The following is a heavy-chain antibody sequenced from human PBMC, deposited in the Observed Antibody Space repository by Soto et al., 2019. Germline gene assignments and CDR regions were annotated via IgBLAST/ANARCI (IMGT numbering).Heavy chain of an antibody. V-gene: IGHV5-51*01. CDR3: ARSRTPDILVVVAAPFDY. Sequence: ESLKISCKGSGYSFTSYWIGWVRQMRGKGLEWMGIIYPGDSDTRYSPSFQGQVTISADKSISTAYLQWSSLKASDTAMYYCARSRTPDILVVVAAPFDYWGQGTLVPVSS. CDR1: GYSFTSYW. D-gene: IGHD2-15*01. CDR2: IYPGDSDT. J-gene: IGHJ4*02.